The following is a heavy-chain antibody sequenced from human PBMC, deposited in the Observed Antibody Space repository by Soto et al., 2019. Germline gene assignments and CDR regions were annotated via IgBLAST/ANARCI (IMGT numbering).Heavy chain of an antibody. CDR3: ARGLIYDSSGYYFDY. CDR1: GYTFTSYY. V-gene: IGHV1-46*01. J-gene: IGHJ4*02. D-gene: IGHD3-22*01. Sequence: QVQLVQSGAEVKKPGASVEVSCKASGYTFTSYYMHWVRQAPGQGLEWMGIINPSGGSTRYAQKFQGRVTMTRDTSTSTVYMDLSSLRSEDTAVYYCARGLIYDSSGYYFDYWGQGTLVTVSS. CDR2: INPSGGST.